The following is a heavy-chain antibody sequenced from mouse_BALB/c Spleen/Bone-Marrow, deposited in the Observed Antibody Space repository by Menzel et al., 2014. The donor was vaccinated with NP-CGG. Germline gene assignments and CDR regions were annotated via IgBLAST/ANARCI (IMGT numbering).Heavy chain of an antibody. CDR3: ARLGDGYYDALDY. CDR1: GYAFTNYL. Sequence: QVQLQQPGAELVRPGTSVKVSCKASGYAFTNYLIEWVKQRPGQGLEWIGVINPGSGGTNYNEKFKGKATLTVDKSSSTAYMHLNSLTSEDSAVYYCARLGDGYYDALDYWGQGTSVTVSS. J-gene: IGHJ4*01. CDR2: INPGSGGT. V-gene: IGHV1-54*01. D-gene: IGHD2-3*01.